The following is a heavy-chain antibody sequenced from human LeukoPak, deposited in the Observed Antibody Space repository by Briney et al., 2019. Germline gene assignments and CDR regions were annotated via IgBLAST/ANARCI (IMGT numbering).Heavy chain of an antibody. J-gene: IGHJ5*02. Sequence: GGSLRLSCAVFGFTFSGYTVNWVRQAPGKGLEWVSSITGSSRYIYYADSVKGRFTISRDNAENSLYLQMNNLGAEDTAVYYCARDLTVTSTCWFDLWGQGTLVTVSS. CDR2: ITGSSRYI. CDR1: GFTFSGYT. D-gene: IGHD4-11*01. CDR3: ARDLTVTSTCWFDL. V-gene: IGHV3-21*01.